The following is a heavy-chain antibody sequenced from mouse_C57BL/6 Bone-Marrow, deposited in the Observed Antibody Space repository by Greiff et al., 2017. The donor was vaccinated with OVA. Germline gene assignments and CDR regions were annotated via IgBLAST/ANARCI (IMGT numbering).Heavy chain of an antibody. Sequence: QVQLQQPGAELVKPGASVKLSCKASGYTFTSYWMQWVKQRPGQGLEWIGEIDPSDSYTNYNQKFKGKATLTVDTSSSTAYMQLSSLTSEDSAVYYCARPQFSIYYGSSYRYFDVWGTGTTVTVSS. CDR1: GYTFTSYW. CDR2: IDPSDSYT. J-gene: IGHJ1*03. D-gene: IGHD1-1*01. CDR3: ARPQFSIYYGSSYRYFDV. V-gene: IGHV1-50*01.